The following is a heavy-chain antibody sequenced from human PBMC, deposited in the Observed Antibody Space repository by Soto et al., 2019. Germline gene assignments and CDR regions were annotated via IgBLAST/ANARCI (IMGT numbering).Heavy chain of an antibody. CDR2: IDTDGGGT. V-gene: IGHV3-74*01. Sequence: EVQLVESGGGLVQPGGSLRVSCAASGFTLRSHRIHWVRQAPGKGLEWVSRIDTDGGGTSYADSVKGRFTISTDNAKNTVYLQMNGLRADDTAVYYCATVFDLWGQGTLVTVFS. J-gene: IGHJ5*02. CDR3: ATVFDL. CDR1: GFTLRSHR.